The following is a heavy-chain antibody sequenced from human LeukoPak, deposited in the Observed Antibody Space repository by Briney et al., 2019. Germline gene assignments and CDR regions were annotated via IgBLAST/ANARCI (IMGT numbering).Heavy chain of an antibody. V-gene: IGHV1-2*02. D-gene: IGHD2-2*01. CDR3: AREDIVVVPAAISGMDV. CDR1: GYTFTGYY. Sequence: GASVKVSCTASGYTFTGYYMHWVRQAPGQGLEWMGWINPNSGGTNYAQKFQGRVTMTRDTSISTAYMELSRLRSDDTAVYYCAREDIVVVPAAISGMDVWGKGTTVTVSS. CDR2: INPNSGGT. J-gene: IGHJ6*04.